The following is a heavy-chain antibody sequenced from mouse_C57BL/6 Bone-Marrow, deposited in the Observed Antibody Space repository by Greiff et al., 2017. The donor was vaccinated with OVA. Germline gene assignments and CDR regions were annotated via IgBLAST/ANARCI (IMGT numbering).Heavy chain of an antibody. J-gene: IGHJ4*01. Sequence: VQLQQPGAELVMPGASVKLSCKASGYTFTSYWMHWVKQRPGQGLEWIGEIDPSDSYTNYNQKFKGKSTLTVDKSSSTAYMQLSSLTSEDSAVYYCARDYSNPCAMDYWGQGTSVTVSS. CDR1: GYTFTSYW. CDR2: IDPSDSYT. D-gene: IGHD2-5*01. V-gene: IGHV1-69*01. CDR3: ARDYSNPCAMDY.